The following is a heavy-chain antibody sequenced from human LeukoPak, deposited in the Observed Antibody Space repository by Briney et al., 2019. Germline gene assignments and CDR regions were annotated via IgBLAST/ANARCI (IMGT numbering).Heavy chain of an antibody. D-gene: IGHD3-22*01. J-gene: IGHJ3*02. V-gene: IGHV1-2*02. Sequence: ASVKVSCKASGYTFTGYYMHWVRQAPGQGLEWMGWINPNSGGTNYAQKFQGRVTMTRDTSISTAYMELSRLRSDDTAVYYCAREWDYYDSSGSQIHAFDIRGQGTMVTVSS. CDR3: AREWDYYDSSGSQIHAFDI. CDR1: GYTFTGYY. CDR2: INPNSGGT.